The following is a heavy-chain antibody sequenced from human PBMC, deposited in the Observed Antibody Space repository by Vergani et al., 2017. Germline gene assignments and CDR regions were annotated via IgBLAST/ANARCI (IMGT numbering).Heavy chain of an antibody. Sequence: QLQLQESGPGLVKPSETLSLSCRVSGDSISRSHYYWGFIRQPPGKGLEWIGSISSSGSTYYNPTLKSRVTISVDTSKNQFSLKLSSVTAADTAVYYCARGIYGDYLSYYGMDVWGQGTTVTVSS. J-gene: IGHJ6*02. V-gene: IGHV4-39*07. CDR3: ARGIYGDYLSYYGMDV. D-gene: IGHD4-17*01. CDR1: GDSISRSHYY. CDR2: ISSSGST.